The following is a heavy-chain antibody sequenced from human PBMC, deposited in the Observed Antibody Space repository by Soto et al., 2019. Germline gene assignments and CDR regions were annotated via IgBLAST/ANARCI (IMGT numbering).Heavy chain of an antibody. CDR3: AKEVGTAVNAFTNWYFDF. D-gene: IGHD2-21*01. CDR2: ISSDGSNK. J-gene: IGHJ2*01. Sequence: QVQLVESGGGVVQPGRSLRLSCAASGFTFSNHGMHWVRQAPGKGLEWVAVISSDGSNKYYADSVKGRFTISRDNSKNTLYLQMNSLRAADTAVFYCAKEVGTAVNAFTNWYFDFWGRGTLVTVSS. CDR1: GFTFSNHG. V-gene: IGHV3-30*18.